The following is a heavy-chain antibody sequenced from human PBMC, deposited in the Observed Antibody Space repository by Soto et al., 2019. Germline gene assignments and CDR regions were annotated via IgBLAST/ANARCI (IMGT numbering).Heavy chain of an antibody. CDR2: ISAYNGNT. D-gene: IGHD3-9*01. CDR1: GYTFTSYG. Sequence: ASVKVSCKASGYTFTSYGISWVRQAPGQGLEWMGWISAYNGNTNYAQKLQGRVTMTTDTSTSTAYMELRSLRSDDTAVYYCARVRYDILTGYYRGGNHFDYWGQGTLVTVSS. CDR3: ARVRYDILTGYYRGGNHFDY. J-gene: IGHJ4*02. V-gene: IGHV1-18*01.